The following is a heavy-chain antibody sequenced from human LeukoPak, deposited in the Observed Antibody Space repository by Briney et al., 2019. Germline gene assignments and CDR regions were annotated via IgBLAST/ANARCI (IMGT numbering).Heavy chain of an antibody. J-gene: IGHJ6*02. CDR1: GFTFSSYG. CDR3: ARDRDYSNYVTRYYYYYGMDV. V-gene: IGHV3-33*01. Sequence: GGSLRLSCAASGFTFSSYGMHWVRQAPGKGLEWVAVIWYGGSNKYYADSVKGRFTISRDNSKNTLYLQMNSLRAEDTAVYYCARDRDYSNYVTRYYYYYGMDVWGQGTTVTVSS. CDR2: IWYGGSNK. D-gene: IGHD4-11*01.